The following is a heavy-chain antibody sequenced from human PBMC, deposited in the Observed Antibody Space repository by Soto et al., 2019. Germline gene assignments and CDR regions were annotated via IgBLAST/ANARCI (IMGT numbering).Heavy chain of an antibody. CDR1: GGSFSGYY. Sequence: SETLSLTCAVYGGSFSGYYWNWIRQPPGKGLEWIGEIDHSGYTNYKPSLKSRVTISVDTSKIQFSLRLTSVTAADTAVYYCARVRDWFDPWGQGTLVTVSS. V-gene: IGHV4-34*01. D-gene: IGHD3-3*01. J-gene: IGHJ5*02. CDR3: ARVRDWFDP. CDR2: IDHSGYT.